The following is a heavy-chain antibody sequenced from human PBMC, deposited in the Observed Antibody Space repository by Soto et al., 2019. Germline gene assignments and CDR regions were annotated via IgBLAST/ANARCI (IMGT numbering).Heavy chain of an antibody. CDR2: ISGSGGHT. J-gene: IGHJ5*02. V-gene: IGHV3-23*01. CDR1: GFSFFSYA. CDR3: AKIEMGWFAH. D-gene: IGHD2-8*01. Sequence: GGSLRLSCTGSGFSFFSYAMSGVRQAPGKGLEWVSTISGSGGHTYYADSVKGRFVVSRDNDKNTVYLHMSSLTGEDTAVYFCAKIEMGWFAHWGQGTQVPVSS.